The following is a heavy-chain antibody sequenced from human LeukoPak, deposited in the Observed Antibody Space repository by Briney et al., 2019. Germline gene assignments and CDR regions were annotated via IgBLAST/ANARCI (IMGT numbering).Heavy chain of an antibody. J-gene: IGHJ4*02. Sequence: SETLSLTCAVYGGSFSGYYWGWIRQPPGKGLEWIGSIYHTGSTYYNPSLKSRVTISVDTSKTQFSLKLSSVTAADTAVYYCARHSKLMFDYWGQGTLVTVSP. CDR2: IYHTGST. CDR1: GGSFSGYY. D-gene: IGHD1-1*01. V-gene: IGHV4-34*01. CDR3: ARHSKLMFDY.